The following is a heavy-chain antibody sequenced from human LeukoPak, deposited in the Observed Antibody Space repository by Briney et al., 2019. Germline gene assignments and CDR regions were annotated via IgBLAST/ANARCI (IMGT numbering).Heavy chain of an antibody. CDR3: ARDLHHDYFSSYYMDV. CDR2: INLSGST. D-gene: IGHD1-1*01. CDR1: GGSISSYY. J-gene: IGHJ6*03. V-gene: IGHV4-34*01. Sequence: PSETLSLTCTVSGGSISSYYWSWIRQPPGKGLEWIGEINLSGSTDYNSSLKSRVTISMDTSKNQFSLTLSSVTAADTAVYYCARDLHHDYFSSYYMDVWGKGTTVTVSS.